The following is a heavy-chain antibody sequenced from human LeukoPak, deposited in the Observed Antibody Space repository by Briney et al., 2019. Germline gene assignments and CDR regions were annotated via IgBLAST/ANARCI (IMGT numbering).Heavy chain of an antibody. J-gene: IGHJ4*02. CDR3: AKFGNSWFFYDY. CDR2: ISGSGGST. V-gene: IGHV3-23*01. CDR1: GFSFSNYA. D-gene: IGHD6-13*01. Sequence: GGSLRLSCAASGFSFSNYAMTWVRQAPGKGLEWVSSISGSGGSTFYADSVKGRFTISRDNFKNTLYLQMSSLRAEDTAVYYCAKFGNSWFFYDYWGQGTVVTVSS.